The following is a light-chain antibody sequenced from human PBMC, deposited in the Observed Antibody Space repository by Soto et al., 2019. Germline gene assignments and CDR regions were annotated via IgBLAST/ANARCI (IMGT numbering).Light chain of an antibody. Sequence: DIQMTQSPSSLSASIGDRVTITCRASQSVRTHLNWYHQKPGKAPELLIYAASSLQAGVPSRFSGSGSGTDFTLTISSLHPEDFGDYYCQQSYSPPRTFGQGTNLENK. J-gene: IGKJ2*01. CDR3: QQSYSPPRT. CDR1: QSVRTH. CDR2: AAS. V-gene: IGKV1-39*01.